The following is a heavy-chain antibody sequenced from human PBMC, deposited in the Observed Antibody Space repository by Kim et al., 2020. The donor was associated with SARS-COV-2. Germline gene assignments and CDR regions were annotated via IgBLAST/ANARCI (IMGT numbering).Heavy chain of an antibody. V-gene: IGHV3-33*08. CDR2: IWYDGSNK. CDR3: ARAWGPIWSETFDY. CDR1: GFTFSSYG. Sequence: GGSLRLSCAASGFTFSSYGMHWVRQAPGKGLEWVAVIWYDGSNKYYADSVKGRFTISRDNSKNTLYLQMNSLRAEDTAVYYCARAWGPIWSETFDYWGQGTLVTVSS. D-gene: IGHD3-3*01. J-gene: IGHJ4*02.